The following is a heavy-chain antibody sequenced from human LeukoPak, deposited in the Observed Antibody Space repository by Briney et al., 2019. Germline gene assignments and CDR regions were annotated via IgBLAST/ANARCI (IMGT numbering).Heavy chain of an antibody. CDR3: ARVQSGYNGSYYWY. V-gene: IGHV3-53*01. D-gene: IGHD5-12*01. CDR2: IYDDDEA. Sequence: GRSLRLSCVPAGFTVRSKYMIWVRQAPGEGLEWVSVIYDDDEASYPNTVRGRFTISTEDCKNTLYRQMDRPRVQDPVGIYCARVQSGYNGSYYWYWGQGTRVTVSS. CDR1: GFTVRSKY. J-gene: IGHJ4*02.